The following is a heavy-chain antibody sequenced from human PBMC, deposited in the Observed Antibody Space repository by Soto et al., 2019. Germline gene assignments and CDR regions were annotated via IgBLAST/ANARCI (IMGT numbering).Heavy chain of an antibody. CDR3: ARQADYNILTGYFYYFDY. D-gene: IGHD3-9*01. J-gene: IGHJ4*02. CDR1: GYSFTDYW. CDR2: IYPGDSDA. Sequence: GESLKISCKSSGYSFTDYWIGWVRQMPGKGLEWMGIIYPGDSDARYSPSFQGLVTISVDTSINTAFLRWNSLTASDTAMYYCARQADYNILTGYFYYFDYWGQGSLVTSPQ. V-gene: IGHV5-51*01.